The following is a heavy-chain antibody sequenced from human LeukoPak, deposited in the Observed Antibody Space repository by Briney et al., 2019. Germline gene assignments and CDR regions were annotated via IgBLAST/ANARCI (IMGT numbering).Heavy chain of an antibody. J-gene: IGHJ4*02. D-gene: IGHD6-6*01. CDR1: GGSLSDYC. Sequence: PSDTLSLTCAVHGGSLSDYCWSWIRQSPKKWREWIGEIDHSGPTNYHPSFKSRVTISLGTSKNEFSLKLTSVTAADTAVYYCTRQYSSSYHSDHWGQGTVVTVSS. CDR2: IDHSGPT. CDR3: TRQYSSSYHSDH. V-gene: IGHV4-34*01.